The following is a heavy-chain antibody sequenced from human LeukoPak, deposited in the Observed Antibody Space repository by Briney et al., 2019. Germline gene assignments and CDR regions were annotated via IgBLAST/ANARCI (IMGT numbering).Heavy chain of an antibody. J-gene: IGHJ4*02. D-gene: IGHD6-13*01. CDR1: GFTVSSNS. V-gene: IGHV3-53*01. Sequence: GGSLRLSCTVSGFTVSSNSMSWVRQAPGKGLEWVSFISNSAETHYSDSVKGRFTISRDNSKNTLYLQMNSLRAEGTAVYYCAKGRSSWSAFDYWGQGTLVTVSS. CDR3: AKGRSSWSAFDY. CDR2: ISNSAET.